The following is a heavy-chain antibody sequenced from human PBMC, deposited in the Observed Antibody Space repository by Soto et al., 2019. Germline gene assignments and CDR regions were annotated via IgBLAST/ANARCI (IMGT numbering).Heavy chain of an antibody. V-gene: IGHV3-15*01. CDR3: ITNRIAAAGTEKDWFDP. Sequence: EVQLVESGGGLVKPGGSLRLSCAASGFTFSNAWMSWVRQAPGKGLEWVGRIKSKTDGGTTDYAAPVKGRFTISRDDSKNTLYLQMNSLKTEDTAVYYCITNRIAAAGTEKDWFDPWGQGTLVTVSS. J-gene: IGHJ5*02. CDR1: GFTFSNAW. D-gene: IGHD6-13*01. CDR2: IKSKTDGGTT.